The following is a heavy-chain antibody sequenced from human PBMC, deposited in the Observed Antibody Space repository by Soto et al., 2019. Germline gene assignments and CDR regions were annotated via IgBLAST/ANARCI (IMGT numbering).Heavy chain of an antibody. V-gene: IGHV4-34*01. J-gene: IGHJ4*02. Sequence: SETLSLTCAVYGGSFSGYYWSWIRQPPGKGLEWIGEINHSGSTNYNPSLKSRVTISVDTSKNQFSLKLSSVTAADTAVYYCAAGAYSYGYDYWGQGTLVT. CDR3: AAGAYSYGYDY. CDR1: GGSFSGYY. D-gene: IGHD5-18*01. CDR2: INHSGST.